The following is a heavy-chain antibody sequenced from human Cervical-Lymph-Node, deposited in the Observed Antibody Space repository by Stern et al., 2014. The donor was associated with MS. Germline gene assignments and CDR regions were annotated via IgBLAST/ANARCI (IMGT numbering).Heavy chain of an antibody. CDR1: GYSFTSYW. V-gene: IGHV5-51*01. Sequence: VQLVESGAEVKKPGESLKISCKGSGYSFTSYWIGWVRQMTGKGLEWMGIIYPGDSDTRYSPSFQGQVTISADKSISTAYLQWSSLKASDTAMYYCARHGGATVTSLGTDYWGQGTLVTVSS. CDR3: ARHGGATVTSLGTDY. D-gene: IGHD4-11*01. J-gene: IGHJ4*02. CDR2: IYPGDSDT.